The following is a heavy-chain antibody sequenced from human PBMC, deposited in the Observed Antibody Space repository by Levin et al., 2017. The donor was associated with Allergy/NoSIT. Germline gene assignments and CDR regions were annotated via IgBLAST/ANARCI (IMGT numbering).Heavy chain of an antibody. D-gene: IGHD2-15*01. Sequence: PSETLSLTCTVSGGSISSSSYYWGWIRQPPGKGLEWIGSIYYSGSTYYNPSLKSRVTISVDTSKNQFSLKLSSVTAADTAVYYCARHKPGCSGGSCYFYYYYYGMDVWGQGTTVTVSS. CDR3: ARHKPGCSGGSCYFYYYYYGMDV. CDR1: GGSISSSSYY. J-gene: IGHJ6*02. V-gene: IGHV4-39*01. CDR2: IYYSGST.